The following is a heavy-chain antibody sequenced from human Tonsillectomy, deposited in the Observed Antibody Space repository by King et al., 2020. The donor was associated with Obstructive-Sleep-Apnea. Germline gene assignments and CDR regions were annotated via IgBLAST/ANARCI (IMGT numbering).Heavy chain of an antibody. Sequence: QLQESGPGLVKPSETLSLTCTVSGGSISSRNYYWGWIRQPPGKGLEWIGSVFYSGSTYYNPSLKSRVSISVDTSKNQFSLKLSSVTAADTAVYYCARVDYDFWSGYSYYFDYWDQGTLVTVSS. J-gene: IGHJ4*02. CDR2: VFYSGST. CDR1: GGSISSRNYY. CDR3: ARVDYDFWSGYSYYFDY. D-gene: IGHD3-3*01. V-gene: IGHV4-39*07.